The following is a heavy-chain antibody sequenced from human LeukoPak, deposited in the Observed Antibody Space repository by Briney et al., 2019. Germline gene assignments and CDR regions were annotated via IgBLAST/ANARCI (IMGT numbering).Heavy chain of an antibody. CDR1: GYTFTGYY. CDR3: ARGDSSSWYANCFDP. Sequence: APVKVSCKASGYTFTGYYMHWVRQAPGQGLEWMGWINPNSGGTNYAQKFQGRVTMTRDTSISTAYMELSRLRSDDTAVYYCARGDSSSWYANCFDPWGEGTLDTVSS. J-gene: IGHJ5*02. CDR2: INPNSGGT. D-gene: IGHD6-13*01. V-gene: IGHV1-2*02.